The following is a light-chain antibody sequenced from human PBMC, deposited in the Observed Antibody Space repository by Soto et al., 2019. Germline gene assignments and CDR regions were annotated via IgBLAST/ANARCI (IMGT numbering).Light chain of an antibody. J-gene: IGKJ1*01. CDR3: QQYGSSPWT. V-gene: IGKV3-20*01. CDR2: AAS. CDR1: QSVRNNY. Sequence: ESVLTQSPGTLSLSPGERATLSCRASQSVRNNYLAWYQQKPGQAPRLLIYAASGRATGIPDRFSGSGSGTDFTLTTSRLEPEDFAVYHCQQYGSSPWTFGQGTKVDIK.